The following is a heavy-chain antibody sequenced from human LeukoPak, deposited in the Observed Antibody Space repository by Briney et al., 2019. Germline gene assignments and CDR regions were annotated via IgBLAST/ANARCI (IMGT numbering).Heavy chain of an antibody. D-gene: IGHD3-16*01. CDR2: IRYDATIK. Sequence: GGSLRLSCAASGFTFSNYGMHWVRQAPGKRLEWVAFIRYDATIKYYADSVKGRFTMSRDNSKNTLFLQMDSLRVEDTAVYYCAKDKIWGEDYFDYWGQGTLVTVSS. J-gene: IGHJ4*02. CDR1: GFTFSNYG. V-gene: IGHV3-30*02. CDR3: AKDKIWGEDYFDY.